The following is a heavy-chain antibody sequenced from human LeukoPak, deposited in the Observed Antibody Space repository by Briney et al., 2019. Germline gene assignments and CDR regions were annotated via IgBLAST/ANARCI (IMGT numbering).Heavy chain of an antibody. CDR2: INHSGST. CDR1: GGSFSGYY. V-gene: IGHV4-34*01. CDR3: ASQGVVVPAAHHAFDI. Sequence: SETLSLTCAVYGGSFSGYYWSWIRQPPGKGLEWIGEINHSGSTNYNPSLKSRVTISVDTSKNQFSLKLSSVTAADTAVYYCASQGVVVPAAHHAFDIWGQGTMVTVSS. J-gene: IGHJ3*02. D-gene: IGHD2-2*01.